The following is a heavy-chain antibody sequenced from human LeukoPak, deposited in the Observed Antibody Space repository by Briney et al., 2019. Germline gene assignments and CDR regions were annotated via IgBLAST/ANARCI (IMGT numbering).Heavy chain of an antibody. J-gene: IGHJ2*01. CDR3: AKVLPDWYFDL. Sequence: GGSLRLSCAASGFNSRKFAMNWVRQPPGKGLEWVSVLGGSGESTFHADTVKGRFTISRDNSKNMLYLQMDSLRGEDTAMYYCAKVLPDWYFDLWGPGTLVTVSS. CDR2: LGGSGEST. V-gene: IGHV3-23*01. CDR1: GFNSRKFA.